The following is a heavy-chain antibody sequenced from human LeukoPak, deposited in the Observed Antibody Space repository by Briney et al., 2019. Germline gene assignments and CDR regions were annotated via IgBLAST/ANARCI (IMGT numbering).Heavy chain of an antibody. CDR1: GFTFRSYE. V-gene: IGHV3-48*03. D-gene: IGHD4-17*01. CDR3: ARTSGERDNWFVP. CDR2: ISSGGNTI. Sequence: PGGSLRLSCAASGFTFRSYEMDWVRQAPGKGLEWVSYISSGGNTIYYADSVKGRFTISRDNAKNSLYLQMNSLRAEDTAVYYCARTSGERDNWFVPWGQGTPVTVSS. J-gene: IGHJ5*02.